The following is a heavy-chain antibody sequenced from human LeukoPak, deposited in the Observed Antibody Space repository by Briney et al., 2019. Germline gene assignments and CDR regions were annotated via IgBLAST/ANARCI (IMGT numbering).Heavy chain of an antibody. J-gene: IGHJ3*02. Sequence: PGGSLRLSCAASGFTFSSYWTNWVRQAPGRGLEWVANINQDGSEKYYVDSVKGRFTISRDNAKNSLYLQMSSLRAEDTAVYYCASTSSFTYYYGSGRQGAFDMWGQGTMVTVSS. V-gene: IGHV3-7*05. CDR2: INQDGSEK. CDR3: ASTSSFTYYYGSGRQGAFDM. D-gene: IGHD3-10*01. CDR1: GFTFSSYW.